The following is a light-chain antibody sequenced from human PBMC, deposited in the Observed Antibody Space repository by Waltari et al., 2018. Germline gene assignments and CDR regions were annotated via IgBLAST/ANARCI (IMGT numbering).Light chain of an antibody. Sequence: DIVMAQSPNSLAVSLGERATIHCNSSQTVLYTSNNKNYLAWYQQKPGQPPKPLIYWASTRESGVPDRFSGSGSGTDFTLTISSLQAEDVAVYYCQQFYSAPYTFGQGTKLEIK. J-gene: IGKJ2*01. V-gene: IGKV4-1*01. CDR3: QQFYSAPYT. CDR1: QTVLYTSNNKNY. CDR2: WAS.